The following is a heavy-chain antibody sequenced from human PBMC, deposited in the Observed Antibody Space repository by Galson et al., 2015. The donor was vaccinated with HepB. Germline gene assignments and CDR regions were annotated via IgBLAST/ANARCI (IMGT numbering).Heavy chain of an antibody. CDR2: IIPIFGTA. CDR1: GGTFSSYA. D-gene: IGHD5-12*01. CDR3: ARDRAGSGYGPPLVRRFDDGLDYYYYYGMDV. V-gene: IGHV1-69*13. Sequence: SVKVSCKASGGTFSSYAISWVRQAPGQGLEWMGGIIPIFGTANYAQKFQGRVTITADESTSTAYMELSSLRSEDTAVYYCARDRAGSGYGPPLVRRFDDGLDYYYYYGMDVWGQGTTVTVSS. J-gene: IGHJ6*02.